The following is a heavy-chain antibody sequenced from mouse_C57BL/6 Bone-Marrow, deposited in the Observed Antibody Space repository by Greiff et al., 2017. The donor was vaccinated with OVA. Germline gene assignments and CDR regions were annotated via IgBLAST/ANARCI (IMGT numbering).Heavy chain of an antibody. CDR1: GFTFSSYG. CDR3: ARHGIFAY. J-gene: IGHJ3*01. CDR2: LSSGGSYT. V-gene: IGHV5-6*02. Sequence: DVMLVESGGDLVKPGGSLKLSCAASGFTFSSYGMSWVRQTPDKRLEWVATLSSGGSYTYYPDRVKGRFTISRDNAKNTLYLQMSSLKSEDTAMYYCARHGIFAYWGQGTLVTVSA.